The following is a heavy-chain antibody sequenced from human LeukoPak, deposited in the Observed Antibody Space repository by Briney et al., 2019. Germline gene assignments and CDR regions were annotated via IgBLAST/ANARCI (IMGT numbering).Heavy chain of an antibody. CDR3: ARDRQLLDAFDI. Sequence: ASVKVSCNASGYTFTSYGISWVRQAPGQGLEWMGWISAYNGSTNYAQKLQVRVTMTTDTSTSTAYMELRSLRSDATAVYYCARDRQLLDAFDIWGQGTMVTVSS. V-gene: IGHV1-18*01. J-gene: IGHJ3*02. D-gene: IGHD5-24*01. CDR2: ISAYNGST. CDR1: GYTFTSYG.